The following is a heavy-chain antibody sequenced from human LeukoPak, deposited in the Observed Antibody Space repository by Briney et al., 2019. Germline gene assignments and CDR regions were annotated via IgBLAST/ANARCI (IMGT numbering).Heavy chain of an antibody. Sequence: SETLSLTCAVYGGSFSGYYWSWIRQPPGKGLEWIGEINHSGSTNYNPSLKSRVTISVDTSKNQFSLKLSSVTAADTAVYYCAREGSGVYYYGMDVWGQGTTVTVSS. J-gene: IGHJ6*02. V-gene: IGHV4-34*01. CDR1: GGSFSGYY. CDR3: AREGSGVYYYGMDV. CDR2: INHSGST.